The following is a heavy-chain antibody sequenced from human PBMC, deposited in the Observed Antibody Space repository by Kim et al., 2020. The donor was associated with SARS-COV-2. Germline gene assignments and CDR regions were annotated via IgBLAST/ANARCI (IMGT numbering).Heavy chain of an antibody. D-gene: IGHD1-26*01. V-gene: IGHV4-59*01. CDR3: ASVGATDY. J-gene: IGHJ4*02. Sequence: SGSTNYNPSLKSRVTISVDTSKNQFSLKLSSVTAADTAVYYCASVGATDYWGQGTLVTVSS. CDR2: SGST.